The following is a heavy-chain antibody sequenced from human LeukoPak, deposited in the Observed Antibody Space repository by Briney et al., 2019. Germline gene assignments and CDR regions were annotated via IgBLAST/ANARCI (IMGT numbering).Heavy chain of an antibody. CDR1: GFTFSSYA. Sequence: GGSLRLSCAASGFTFSSYAMHWVRQAPGKGLEWVAVISFDGSNKYYADSVKGRFTISRDNSKNTLYLQMNSLRAEDTAVYYCARDRLVVVTAIGWIFGWFDPWGQGTLVTVSS. CDR2: ISFDGSNK. CDR3: ARDRLVVVTAIGWIFGWFDP. D-gene: IGHD2-21*02. V-gene: IGHV3-30*04. J-gene: IGHJ5*02.